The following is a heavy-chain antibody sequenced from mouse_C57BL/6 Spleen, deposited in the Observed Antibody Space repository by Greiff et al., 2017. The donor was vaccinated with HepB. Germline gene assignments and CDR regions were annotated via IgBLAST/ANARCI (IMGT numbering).Heavy chain of an antibody. V-gene: IGHV1-81*01. CDR3: ARGATVPRFAY. D-gene: IGHD1-1*01. J-gene: IGHJ3*01. Sequence: QVQLQQSGAELARPGASVKLSCKASGYTFTSYGISWVKQRTGQGLEWIGEIYPRSGNTYYNEKFKGKATLTADKSSSTAYMELRSLTSEDSAVYFCARGATVPRFAYWGQGTLVTVSA. CDR1: GYTFTSYG. CDR2: IYPRSGNT.